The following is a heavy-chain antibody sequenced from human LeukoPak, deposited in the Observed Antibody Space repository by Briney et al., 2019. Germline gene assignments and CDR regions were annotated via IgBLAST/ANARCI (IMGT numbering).Heavy chain of an antibody. CDR2: ISSSSSYI. Sequence: GGSLRLSCAASGFTFSSYSMNWVRQAPGKGLEWVSSISSSSSYIYYADSVKGRFTTSRDNTRNSLSLQMNSLKAEDTAVYYCVREKLDDYGSGTYKMFDNWGQGTRVTVSS. J-gene: IGHJ4*02. CDR3: VREKLDDYGSGTYKMFDN. CDR1: GFTFSSYS. D-gene: IGHD3-10*01. V-gene: IGHV3-21*04.